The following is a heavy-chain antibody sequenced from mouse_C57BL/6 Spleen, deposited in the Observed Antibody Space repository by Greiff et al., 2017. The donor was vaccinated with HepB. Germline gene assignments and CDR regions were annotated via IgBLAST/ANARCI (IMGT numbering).Heavy chain of an antibody. D-gene: IGHD2-1*01. V-gene: IGHV1-74*01. CDR1: GYTFTSYW. Sequence: VQLQQPGAELVKPGASVKVSCKASGYTFTSYWMHWVKQRPGQGLEWIGRIHPSDSDTNYNQKFKGKATLTVDKSSSTAYMQLSSLTSEDSAVYYCAIDGDIYYGNYWGFAYWGQGTLVTVSA. CDR3: AIDGDIYYGNYWGFAY. CDR2: IHPSDSDT. J-gene: IGHJ3*01.